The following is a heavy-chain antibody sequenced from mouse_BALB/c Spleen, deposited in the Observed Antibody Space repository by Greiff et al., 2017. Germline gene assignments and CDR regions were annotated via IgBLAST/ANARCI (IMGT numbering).Heavy chain of an antibody. Sequence: QVQLQQPGAELVKPGASVKLSCKASGYTFTSYWMHWVKQRPGQGLEWIGEINPSNGRTNYNEKFKSKATLTVDKSSNTAYLQLSSLTSEDTAVYYCARATTATPWFAYWGQGTLVTVSA. CDR2: INPSNGRT. CDR1: GYTFTSYW. J-gene: IGHJ3*01. D-gene: IGHD1-2*01. V-gene: IGHV1S81*02. CDR3: ARATTATPWFAY.